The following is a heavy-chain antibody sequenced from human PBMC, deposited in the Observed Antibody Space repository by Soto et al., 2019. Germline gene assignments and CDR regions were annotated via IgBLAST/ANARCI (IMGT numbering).Heavy chain of an antibody. D-gene: IGHD3-10*01. Sequence: GGSLRLSCAASGFTFSDYSMNWVRQAPGKGLEWVSSISSGSNYIYYADSVKGRFTVSRDNAKNSLSLQMNSLRAEDTAVYYCARNSAGNYGREYWSQGTLVTVSA. J-gene: IGHJ4*02. CDR1: GFTFSDYS. CDR2: ISSGSNYI. CDR3: ARNSAGNYGREY. V-gene: IGHV3-21*01.